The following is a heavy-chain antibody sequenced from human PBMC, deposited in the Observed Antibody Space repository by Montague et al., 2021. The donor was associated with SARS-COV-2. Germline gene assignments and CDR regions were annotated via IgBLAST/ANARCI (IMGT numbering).Heavy chain of an antibody. V-gene: IGHV3-7*01. J-gene: IGHJ3*02. D-gene: IGHD3-10*01. CDR2: INKDESLK. CDR1: GFTFSRYW. CDR3: ARVGVGWGEDDFDI. Sequence: SLRLSCAASGFTFSRYWMSWVRQAPGKGLEWVANINKDESLKFHADSVKGRFTISRDNAKNSMYLQMNSLRVEDTAVYYCARVGVGWGEDDFDIWGRGTMVTVSS.